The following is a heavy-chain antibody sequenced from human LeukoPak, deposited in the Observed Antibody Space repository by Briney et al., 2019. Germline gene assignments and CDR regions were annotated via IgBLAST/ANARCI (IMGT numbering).Heavy chain of an antibody. V-gene: IGHV1-69*05. CDR1: GGTFSSYA. CDR3: AREYGEGYYYYYMDV. D-gene: IGHD4-17*01. J-gene: IGHJ6*03. CDR2: IIPIFGTA. Sequence: SVKVSXKASGGTFSSYAISWVRQAPGQGLEWIGGIIPIFGTANYAQKFQGRVTITTDESTSSAYMELSSLRSEDTAVYSCAREYGEGYYYYYMDVWGKGTTVTVSS.